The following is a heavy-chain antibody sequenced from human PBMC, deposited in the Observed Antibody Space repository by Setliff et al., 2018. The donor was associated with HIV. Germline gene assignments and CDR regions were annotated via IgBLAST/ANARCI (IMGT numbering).Heavy chain of an antibody. J-gene: IGHJ3*02. CDR3: ARHRPWEVDVFDI. CDR1: GGSMRNYY. V-gene: IGHV4-59*08. CDR2: ISYNGIT. Sequence: PSETLSLTCSVSGGSMRNYYWSWIRQPPRKGLEWVGYISYNGITTYNPSLKSRVTMSVDTSKNQFSLKLTSVTAADTAVYYCARHRPWEVDVFDIWGQGTMVTVSS. D-gene: IGHD1-26*01.